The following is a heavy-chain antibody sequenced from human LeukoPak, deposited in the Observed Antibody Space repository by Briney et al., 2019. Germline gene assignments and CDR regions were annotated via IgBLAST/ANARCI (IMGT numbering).Heavy chain of an antibody. V-gene: IGHV1-2*04. CDR1: GYTFTGYY. J-gene: IGHJ4*02. CDR3: ARQTENSGSCPPPFDY. CDR2: INPNSGGT. Sequence: ASVKVSCKASGYTFTGYYMHWVRQAPGQGLEWMGWINPNSGGTNYAQKFQGWVTMTRDTSISAAYMELSRLRSDDTAVYYCARQTENSGSCPPPFDYWGQGTLVTVSS. D-gene: IGHD1-26*01.